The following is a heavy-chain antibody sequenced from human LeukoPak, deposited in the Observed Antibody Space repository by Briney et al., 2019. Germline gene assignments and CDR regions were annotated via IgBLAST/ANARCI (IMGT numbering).Heavy chain of an antibody. CDR1: GYTFTGYY. D-gene: IGHD3-10*01. J-gene: IGHJ5*02. V-gene: IGHV1-2*02. CDR3: ATTFTGNYYGSGNP. Sequence: ASVKVSCKASGYTFTGYYMHWVRQAPGQGLGWMGWINPNSGGTNYAQKFQGRVTMTRDTSISTAYMELSRLRPDDTAVYYCATTFTGNYYGSGNPWGQGTLVTVSS. CDR2: INPNSGGT.